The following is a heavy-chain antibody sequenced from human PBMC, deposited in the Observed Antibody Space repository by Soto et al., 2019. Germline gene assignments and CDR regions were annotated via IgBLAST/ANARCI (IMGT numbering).Heavy chain of an antibody. CDR3: AMTWDIVVVPAAPHF. CDR2: ISGSGGST. Sequence: GGSLRLSCAASGFTFSSYGMNRVRQAPGKGLEWVSAISGSGGSTYYADSVKGRFTISRDNSKNTLYLQMNSLRAEDTAVYYCAMTWDIVVVPAAPHFWGQGTTVTVSS. J-gene: IGHJ6*02. D-gene: IGHD2-2*01. CDR1: GFTFSSYG. V-gene: IGHV3-23*01.